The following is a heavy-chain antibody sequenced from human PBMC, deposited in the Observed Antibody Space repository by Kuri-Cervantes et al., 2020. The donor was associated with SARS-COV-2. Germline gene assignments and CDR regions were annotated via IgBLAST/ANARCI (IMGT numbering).Heavy chain of an antibody. CDR2: IYYSGST. CDR1: GGSISSYY. CDR3: ARDRSRAFDI. J-gene: IGHJ3*02. Sequence: GSLRLSCTVSGGSISSYYWSWIRQPAGKGLEWIGYIYYSGSTNYNPSLKSRVTISVDTSKNQFSLKLSSVTAADTAVYYCARDRSRAFDIWGQGTMVTVSS. V-gene: IGHV4-59*01.